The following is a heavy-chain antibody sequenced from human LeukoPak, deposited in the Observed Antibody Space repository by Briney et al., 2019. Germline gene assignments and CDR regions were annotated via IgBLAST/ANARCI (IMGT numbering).Heavy chain of an antibody. CDR3: ARETGDLDC. J-gene: IGHJ4*02. CDR2: ISGSGGTT. CDR1: GFTFTNYA. Sequence: GGSLRLSCAASGFTFTNYAMSWVRQAPGKGLEWVSSISGSGGTTYHADSEKGRLTIARDNSKNTLYLQMNSLRADDTAIYYCARETGDLDCWGQGTLVTVSS. D-gene: IGHD7-27*01. V-gene: IGHV3-23*01.